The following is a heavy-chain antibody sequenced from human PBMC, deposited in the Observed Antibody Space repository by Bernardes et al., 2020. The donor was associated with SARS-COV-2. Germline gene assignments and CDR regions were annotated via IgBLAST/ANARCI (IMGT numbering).Heavy chain of an antibody. Sequence: GGSLGLSCAASGFAFSTYSMHWVRQTPGKGLEWVSFISSSSSTIYYADSVKGRFTISRDNAKNSLFLQMNSLRAEDTAVYYCASRAGNYAPGSDYWGQGTLVTVSS. V-gene: IGHV3-21*01. J-gene: IGHJ4*02. CDR2: ISSSSSTI. CDR1: GFAFSTYS. D-gene: IGHD4-4*01. CDR3: ASRAGNYAPGSDY.